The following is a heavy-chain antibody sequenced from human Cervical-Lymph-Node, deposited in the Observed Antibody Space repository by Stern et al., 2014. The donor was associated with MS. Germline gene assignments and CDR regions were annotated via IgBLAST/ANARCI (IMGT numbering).Heavy chain of an antibody. Sequence: EVQLLEPGGVVVQPGGSLRLSCAASGFTFDDYTMHWVRQAPGKGLEWVSLISWDGGSTYYADSVKGRFTISRDNSKNSLYLQMNSLRTEDTALYYCAKPITMIVVAESSYFDYWGQGTLVTVSS. J-gene: IGHJ4*02. CDR2: ISWDGGST. CDR1: GFTFDDYT. V-gene: IGHV3-43*01. CDR3: AKPITMIVVAESSYFDY. D-gene: IGHD3-22*01.